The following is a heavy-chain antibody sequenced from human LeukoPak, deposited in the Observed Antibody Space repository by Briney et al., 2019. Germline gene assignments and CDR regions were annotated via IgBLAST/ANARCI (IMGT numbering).Heavy chain of an antibody. V-gene: IGHV3-7*01. CDR1: GFTFSSYW. J-gene: IGHJ4*02. CDR3: ARERYSSGWYGPTLFDY. Sequence: GGSLRLSCAASGFTFSSYWMSWVRQAPGKGLEWVANIKQDGSEKYYVDSVKGRFTISRDNAYNSLYLQMNSLRAEDTAVYYCARERYSSGWYGPTLFDYWGKGTLVTVSS. CDR2: IKQDGSEK. D-gene: IGHD6-19*01.